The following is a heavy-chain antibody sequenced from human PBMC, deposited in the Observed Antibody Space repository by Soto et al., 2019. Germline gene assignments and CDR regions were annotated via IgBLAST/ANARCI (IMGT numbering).Heavy chain of an antibody. D-gene: IGHD3-3*01. J-gene: IGHJ4*02. CDR2: IYWDDDK. V-gene: IGHV2-5*02. Sequence: KESGPTVVRPTETLTLTCRFSGFSLTTSGVGVGWIRQSPGKAPEWLALIYWDDDKRYSASLKSRLTITKDTSKNQVVLTVSDVGPTDTATYYCAHRVLRTVFGLVTTTAIYFDFWGQGTPVAVSS. CDR3: AHRVLRTVFGLVTTTAIYFDF. CDR1: GFSLTTSGVG.